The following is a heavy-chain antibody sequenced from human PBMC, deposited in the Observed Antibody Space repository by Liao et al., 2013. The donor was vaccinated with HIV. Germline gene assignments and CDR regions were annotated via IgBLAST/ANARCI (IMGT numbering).Heavy chain of an antibody. V-gene: IGHV4-61*02. CDR1: GGSISSGSYY. CDR2: IYTSGST. D-gene: IGHD6-13*01. J-gene: IGHJ3*02. CDR3: ARDKGSSWPFDAFDI. Sequence: QVQLQESGPGLVKPSQTLSLTCTVSGGSISSGSYYWSWIRQPAGKGLEWIGLIYTSGSTNYNPSLKSRVTISVDTSKNQFSLKLSSVTAADTAVYYCARDKGSSWPFDAFDIWGQGTMVTVSS.